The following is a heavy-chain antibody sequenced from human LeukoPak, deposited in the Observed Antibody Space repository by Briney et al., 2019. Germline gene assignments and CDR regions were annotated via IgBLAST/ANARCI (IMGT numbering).Heavy chain of an antibody. CDR2: INDGGTT. Sequence: GGSLRLSCAASGFTVSNNYMTWVRQAPGKGLESISIINDGGTTFYADSVKGRFTISRDNAKNILYLQMSSLRAEDTAVYYCAGAPETGYWGRGTLVTVSS. D-gene: IGHD5-24*01. CDR1: GFTVSNNY. J-gene: IGHJ4*02. V-gene: IGHV3-66*01. CDR3: AGAPETGY.